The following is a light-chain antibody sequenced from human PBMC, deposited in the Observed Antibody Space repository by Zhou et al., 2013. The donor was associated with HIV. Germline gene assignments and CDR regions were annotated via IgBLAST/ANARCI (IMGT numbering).Light chain of an antibody. CDR1: QGIRRW. J-gene: IGKJ2*01. Sequence: DIQMTQSPSYVSASVGDRVTITCRASQGIRRWLAWYQQKPGKAPDLLIYEASTLQSGVPPRFSGSGSGTEFTLTISSLQPDDFATYYCQQYGNQSRPFGQGTNLEMK. CDR2: EAS. CDR3: QQYGNQSRP. V-gene: IGKV1-5*03.